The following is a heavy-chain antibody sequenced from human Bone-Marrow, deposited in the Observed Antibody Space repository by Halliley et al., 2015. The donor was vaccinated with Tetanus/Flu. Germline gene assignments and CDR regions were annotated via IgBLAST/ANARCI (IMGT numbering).Heavy chain of an antibody. Sequence: LEWVSYIRSSGEVMFYSDSVKGRFTISRDNANNSLYRQMNSLRDEDTAVYYCAGSYGDYEGEFWGQGILVTVSS. D-gene: IGHD4-17*01. CDR3: AGSYGDYEGEF. V-gene: IGHV3-48*02. J-gene: IGHJ4*02. CDR2: IRSSGEVM.